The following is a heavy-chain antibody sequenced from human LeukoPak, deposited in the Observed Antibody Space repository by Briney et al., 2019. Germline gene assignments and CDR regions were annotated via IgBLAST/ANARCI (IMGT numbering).Heavy chain of an antibody. D-gene: IGHD3-22*01. Sequence: GASVKVSCKASGYTFTSYDINWVRQATGQGLEWMGWMNPNSGNTGYAQKFRGRVTMTRNTSISTAYMELSSLRSEDTAVYYCARAYYYDSSGYYPEGYYYYCGMDVWAKGPRSPSP. CDR2: MNPNSGNT. V-gene: IGHV1-8*01. J-gene: IGHJ6*02. CDR3: ARAYYYDSSGYYPEGYYYYCGMDV. CDR1: GYTFTSYD.